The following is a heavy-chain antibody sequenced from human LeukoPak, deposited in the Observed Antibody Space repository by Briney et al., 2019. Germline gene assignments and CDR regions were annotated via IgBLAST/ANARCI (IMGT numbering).Heavy chain of an antibody. CDR1: GGSFSGYY. D-gene: IGHD6-6*01. Sequence: SETLSLTCAVYGGSFSGYYWSWIRQPPGKGLEWIGEINHSGSTNYNPSLKSRVTISVDTSKNQFSLKLSSVTAADTAVYYCASRSIADVGDYWGQGTLVTVSS. CDR2: INHSGST. CDR3: ASRSIADVGDY. J-gene: IGHJ4*02. V-gene: IGHV4-34*01.